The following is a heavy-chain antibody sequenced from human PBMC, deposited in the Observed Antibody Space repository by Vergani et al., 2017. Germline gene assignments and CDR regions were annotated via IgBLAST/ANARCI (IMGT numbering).Heavy chain of an antibody. CDR2: INPSGGST. V-gene: IGHV1-46*03. CDR3: ARVGYCSSTSCPIFDY. Sequence: QVQLVQSGAEVKKPGASVMVSCKASGYTFTSYYMHWVRQAPGQGLEWMGIINPSGGSTSYAQKFQGRVTMTRNTSTSTVYMELSSLRSEDTAVYYCARVGYCSSTSCPIFDYWGQGTLVTVSS. D-gene: IGHD2-2*01. CDR1: GYTFTSYY. J-gene: IGHJ4*02.